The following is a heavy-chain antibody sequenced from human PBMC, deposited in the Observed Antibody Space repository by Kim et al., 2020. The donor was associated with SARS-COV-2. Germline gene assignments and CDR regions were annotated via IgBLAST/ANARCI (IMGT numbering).Heavy chain of an antibody. Sequence: ATSVRGRFTISRHTSNNTLHLQVNSLRGEDTATYYCAKGRGSSGTSCYNYWGQGTLVTVSS. V-gene: IGHV3-23*01. J-gene: IGHJ4*02. CDR3: AKGRGSSGTSCYNY. D-gene: IGHD2-2*02.